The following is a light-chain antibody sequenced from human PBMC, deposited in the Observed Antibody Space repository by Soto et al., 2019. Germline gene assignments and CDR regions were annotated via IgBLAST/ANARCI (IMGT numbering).Light chain of an antibody. CDR3: FSYAGSSRVV. Sequence: QSVLTQPASVSGSPGQSITISCTGTSSDVGSYNLVSWYQHHPGKAPKLMIYEGIKRPSGVSNRFSGSKSGNTASLTISGLQAEDEADYYCFSYAGSSRVVFGGGTQLTVL. V-gene: IGLV2-23*01. J-gene: IGLJ2*01. CDR1: SSDVGSYNL. CDR2: EGI.